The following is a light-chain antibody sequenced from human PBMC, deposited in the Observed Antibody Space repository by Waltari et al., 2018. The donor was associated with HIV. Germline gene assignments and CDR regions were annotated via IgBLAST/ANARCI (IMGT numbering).Light chain of an antibody. J-gene: IGLJ2*01. V-gene: IGLV3-21*04. CDR3: QIWDSSLDHVL. CDR1: YIGSKN. Sequence: SYVLTQTPSVSLAPGKTARIPCGGNYIGSKNAHWYQQKPGQAPVLVIYYDSDRPSGIPERFSGSNSGNTATLTISRVEAGDEADYYCQIWDSSLDHVLFGGGTKLTVL. CDR2: YDS.